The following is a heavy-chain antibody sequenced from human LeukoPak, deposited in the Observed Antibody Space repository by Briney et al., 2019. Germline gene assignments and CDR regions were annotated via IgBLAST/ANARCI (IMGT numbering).Heavy chain of an antibody. Sequence: GGSLRLSCPASGFTFSDYSMSWVRQAPGKGLEWVSSISSSSSYIYYADSVKGRFTISRDNAKNSLYLQMNSLRAEDTAVYYCAITMVRGGNDYWGQGTLVTVSS. D-gene: IGHD3-10*01. V-gene: IGHV3-21*01. J-gene: IGHJ4*02. CDR2: ISSSSSYI. CDR3: AITMVRGGNDY. CDR1: GFTFSDYS.